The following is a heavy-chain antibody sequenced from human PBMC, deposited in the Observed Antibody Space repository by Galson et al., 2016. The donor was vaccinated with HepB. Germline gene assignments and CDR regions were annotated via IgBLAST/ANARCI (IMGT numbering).Heavy chain of an antibody. V-gene: IGHV3-48*01. CDR2: ISSDSGTI. J-gene: IGHJ5*02. CDR3: ARTAFSYSGSYWWFHP. D-gene: IGHD1-26*01. CDR1: KFTFSTYT. Sequence: SLRLSCAASKFTFSTYTMNWVRQAPGKGLEWVSYISSDSGTIYYAVSVKGRFTISRDNAKNSLYLQMNSLRAEDTAVYYCARTAFSYSGSYWWFHPWGQGTLVTVSS.